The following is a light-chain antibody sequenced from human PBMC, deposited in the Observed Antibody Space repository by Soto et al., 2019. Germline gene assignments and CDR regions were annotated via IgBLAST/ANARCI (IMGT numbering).Light chain of an antibody. CDR1: QAISNY. J-gene: IGKJ2*01. CDR3: QQYDNVYT. V-gene: IGKV1-33*01. Sequence: DIQMTQSPSSLSASVGDRVTITCQASQAISNYLNWYQQKPGKAPKLLIYDASNLETGVPSRFSGSGSGTDFTFTISSLQPEDIATYYCQQYDNVYTFGQGTKLEIK. CDR2: DAS.